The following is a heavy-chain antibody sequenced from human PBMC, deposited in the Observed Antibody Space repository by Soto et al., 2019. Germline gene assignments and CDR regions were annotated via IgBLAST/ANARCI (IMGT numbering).Heavy chain of an antibody. CDR1: GDTVSSNSGA. D-gene: IGHD3-10*02. J-gene: IGHJ3*02. V-gene: IGHV6-1*01. Sequence: QTLSLTCAISGDTVSSNSGAWNWIRQSPSRGLEWLGRAYNRSKWYYDYAESVESRMTITPDTSKNQFSLQLSSVIPEDTAVYYCARGSMFSFDMWGQGTMVTVSS. CDR2: AYNRSKWYY. CDR3: ARGSMFSFDM.